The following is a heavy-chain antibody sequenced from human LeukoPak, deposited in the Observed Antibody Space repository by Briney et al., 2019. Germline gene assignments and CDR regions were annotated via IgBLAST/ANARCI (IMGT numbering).Heavy chain of an antibody. CDR1: GYIFSDYY. Sequence: ASVKVSCKASGYIFSDYYMHWVRQAPGQGLEWMGWINPNSGDTYYAQKFQGRVAMTRDRTISTVYMELSSLGSDDTAVYYCARGIYSYSTPLDYWGQGTLVTVSS. V-gene: IGHV1-2*02. CDR3: ARGIYSYSTPLDY. J-gene: IGHJ4*02. CDR2: INPNSGDT. D-gene: IGHD2/OR15-2a*01.